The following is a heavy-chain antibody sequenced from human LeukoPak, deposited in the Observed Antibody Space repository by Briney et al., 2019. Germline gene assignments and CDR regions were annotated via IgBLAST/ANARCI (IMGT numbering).Heavy chain of an antibody. V-gene: IGHV4-39*01. CDR3: VSQRGSSGYDPLHY. D-gene: IGHD5-12*01. J-gene: IGHJ4*02. Sequence: SETLSLTCSVSGDSISSSNYYWGWLRQPPGKGLEWIGSIYYTGSTYYNPSLQSRVAIFLDTSANQFSLILTSLTAADTAVYYCVSQRGSSGYDPLHYWGQGTLVTVSS. CDR1: GDSISSSNYY. CDR2: IYYTGST.